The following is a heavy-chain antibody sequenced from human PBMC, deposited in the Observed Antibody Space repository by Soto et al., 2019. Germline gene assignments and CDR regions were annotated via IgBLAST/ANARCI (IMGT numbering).Heavy chain of an antibody. CDR3: ARLRVVSDGNYYYGMDV. Sequence: SETLSLTCTVSGGSISSSSYYWGWIRQPPGKGLEWIGSIYYSGSTYYNPSLKSRVTISVDTSKNQFSLKLSSVTAADTAVYYCARLRVVSDGNYYYGMDVWGQGTTVTVSS. CDR1: GGSISSSSYY. D-gene: IGHD3-10*01. J-gene: IGHJ6*02. CDR2: IYYSGST. V-gene: IGHV4-39*01.